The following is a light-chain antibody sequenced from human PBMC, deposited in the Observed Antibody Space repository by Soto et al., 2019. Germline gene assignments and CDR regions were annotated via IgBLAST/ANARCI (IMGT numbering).Light chain of an antibody. Sequence: QSALPQPASVSGSPGQSITISCTGTSSDVGGYNYVSWYQQHPGKAPKLMMYDVSNRPSGVSNRFSGYKSGNTASLTIAGLQAEDEADYYCSSYTSSSTLYVFGTGTKLTVL. J-gene: IGLJ1*01. V-gene: IGLV2-14*01. CDR1: SSDVGGYNY. CDR3: SSYTSSSTLYV. CDR2: DVS.